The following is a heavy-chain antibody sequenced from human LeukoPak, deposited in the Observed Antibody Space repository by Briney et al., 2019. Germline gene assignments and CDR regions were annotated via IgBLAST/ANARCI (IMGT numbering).Heavy chain of an antibody. Sequence: GGSLRLSCAASGFTVSSNYMSWVRQAPGKGLEWVSVIYSGGSTYYADSVKGRFTISRDNSKNTLYLQMNSLRAEDTAVYYCAKDSARGVFYAFDIWGQGTMVTVSS. CDR1: GFTVSSNY. CDR2: IYSGGST. D-gene: IGHD3-10*01. V-gene: IGHV3-66*01. CDR3: AKDSARGVFYAFDI. J-gene: IGHJ3*02.